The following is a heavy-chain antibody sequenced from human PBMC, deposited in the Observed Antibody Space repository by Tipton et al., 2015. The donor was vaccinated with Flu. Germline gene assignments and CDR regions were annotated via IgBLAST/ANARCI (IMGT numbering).Heavy chain of an antibody. D-gene: IGHD1-26*01. CDR1: GFTFSSYA. CDR3: ARGPPMYSGSYLVY. CDR2: ISYDGSNK. J-gene: IGHJ4*02. V-gene: IGHV3-30*04. Sequence: SLRLSCAASGFTFSSYAMHWVRQAPGKGLEWVAVISYDGSNKYYADSVKGRFTISRDNSKNTLYQQMNSLRAEDTAVYYCARGPPMYSGSYLVYWGQGTLVTVSS.